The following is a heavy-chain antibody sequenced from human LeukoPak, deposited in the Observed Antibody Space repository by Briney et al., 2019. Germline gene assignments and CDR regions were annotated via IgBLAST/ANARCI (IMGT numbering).Heavy chain of an antibody. CDR2: INHSGST. J-gene: IGHJ4*02. CDR3: ARGRGYSYGYSFDY. CDR1: GGSFSGYY. D-gene: IGHD5-18*01. V-gene: IGHV4-34*01. Sequence: PSETLSLICAVYGGSFSGYYWSWIRQPPGKGLEWIGEINHSGSTNYNPSLKSRVTISVDTSKNQFSLKLSSVTAADTAVYYCARGRGYSYGYSFDYWGQGTLVTVSS.